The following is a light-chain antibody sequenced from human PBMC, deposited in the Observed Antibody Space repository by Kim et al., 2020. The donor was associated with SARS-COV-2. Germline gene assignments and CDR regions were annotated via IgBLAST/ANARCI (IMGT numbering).Light chain of an antibody. J-gene: IGKJ1*01. CDR3: QQYNNWPPWS. CDR2: GAS. V-gene: IGKV3-15*01. Sequence: CPGERATLSCRASQSVSSNLAWYQQKPGQAPRLLIYGASTRATGIPARFSGSGYGTEFTLTISSLQSEDFAVYYCQQYNNWPPWSFGQGTKVDIK. CDR1: QSVSSN.